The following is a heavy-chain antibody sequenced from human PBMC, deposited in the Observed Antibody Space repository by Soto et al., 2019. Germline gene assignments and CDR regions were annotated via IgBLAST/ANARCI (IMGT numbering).Heavy chain of an antibody. CDR1: GGSISSGSYY. D-gene: IGHD3-3*01. J-gene: IGHJ6*02. CDR3: ARGFDRDDIWIGYFGEGLARPYGMDV. CDR2: ILYRGTT. V-gene: IGHV4-31*03. Sequence: QVQLQESGPGLVKPSQTLSLTCTVSGGSISSGSYYWTWIRQSQKAGLEWIGPILYRGTTFYNPSLRSRLSMSLDTSKNKCSLGLRSVTAADTAIYYCARGFDRDDIWIGYFGEGLARPYGMDVWGQGSGITVSS.